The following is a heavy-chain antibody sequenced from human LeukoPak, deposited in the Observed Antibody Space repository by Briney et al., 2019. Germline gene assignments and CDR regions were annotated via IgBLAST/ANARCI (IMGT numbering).Heavy chain of an antibody. CDR2: SRNEADSYAT. CDR3: ASPSDSGAYSAFYY. V-gene: IGHV3-72*01. CDR1: GFTFSDQY. D-gene: IGHD1-26*01. J-gene: IGHJ4*02. Sequence: GGSLRLSCAASGFTFSDQYIDWVRQAPGKGLEWVGRSRNEADSYATEYAASVKGRFTISRDDSKTSLYLQMNSLRTEDTAVYYCASPSDSGAYSAFYYWGQGTLVTVSS.